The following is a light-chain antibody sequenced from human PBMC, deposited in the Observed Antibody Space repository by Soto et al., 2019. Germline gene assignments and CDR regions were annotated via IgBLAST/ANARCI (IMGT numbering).Light chain of an antibody. J-gene: IGKJ4*01. CDR1: KSISSY. CDR2: AAS. CDR3: IQSYRTPLT. V-gene: IGKV1-39*01. Sequence: TQMTQPPSPLSASVGDRVTITCRASKSISSYLNWDQQKPGIAPKLLIYAASSLQSWVPPRNSGSGSGTDFTLTISSLQSEGSGTYYCIQSYRTPLTAGLGTKV.